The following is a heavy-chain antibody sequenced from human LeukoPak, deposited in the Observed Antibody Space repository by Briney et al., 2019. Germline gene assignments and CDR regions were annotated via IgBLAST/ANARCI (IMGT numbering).Heavy chain of an antibody. J-gene: IGHJ4*02. V-gene: IGHV3-64*01. Sequence: SGGSLRLSCVASGFTFSTYSMNWVRQAPGKGLEYVSAISSNGGSTYYATSVKGRFTISRDNSKNTLYLQMGSLRAEDMAVYYCAREGVYCSGGSCYGYFDYWGQGTLVTVSS. CDR3: AREGVYCSGGSCYGYFDY. D-gene: IGHD2-15*01. CDR2: ISSNGGST. CDR1: GFTFSTYS.